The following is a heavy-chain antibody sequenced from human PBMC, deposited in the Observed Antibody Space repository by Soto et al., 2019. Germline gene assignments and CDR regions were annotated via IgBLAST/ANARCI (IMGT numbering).Heavy chain of an antibody. CDR2: ISYDGSNK. CDR3: AKEGDYYGSGSYYQPFDY. CDR1: GFTFNTYG. D-gene: IGHD3-10*01. Sequence: WGSLRLSCAASGFTFNTYGMHWVRQAPGKGLEWVAVISYDGSNKYYTESVKGRFIISRDNSNNTLYLQMNSLRADDTAVYYCAKEGDYYGSGSYYQPFDYWGQGTLVTVSS. V-gene: IGHV3-30*18. J-gene: IGHJ4*02.